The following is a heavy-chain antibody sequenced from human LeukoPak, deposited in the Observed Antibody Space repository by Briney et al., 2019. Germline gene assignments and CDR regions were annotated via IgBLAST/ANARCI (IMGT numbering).Heavy chain of an antibody. CDR2: INSDGSST. J-gene: IGHJ5*02. CDR3: ARGGEGRFDP. Sequence: GGTLRLSCAASGFTFSSYGMSWVRQAPGKGLVWVSRINSDGSSTSYADSVKGRFTISRDNAKNTLYLQMNSLRAEDTAVYYCARGGEGRFDPWGQGTLVTVSS. CDR1: GFTFSSYG. V-gene: IGHV3-74*01.